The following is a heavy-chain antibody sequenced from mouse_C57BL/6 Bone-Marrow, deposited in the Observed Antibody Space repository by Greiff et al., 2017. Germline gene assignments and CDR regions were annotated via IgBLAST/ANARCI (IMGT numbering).Heavy chain of an antibody. V-gene: IGHV1-19*01. CDR2: INPYNGCT. CDR1: GYTFTDYY. Sequence: EVQLQQSGPVLVKPGASVKMSCKASGYTFTDYYMNWVKQSHGKSLEWIGVINPYNGCTSYNQKFKGKATLTVDKSSSTAYMGLNSLTSEYSAVYYLARERRRWYFDVWGTGTTVTVSS. CDR3: ARERRRWYFDV. J-gene: IGHJ1*03.